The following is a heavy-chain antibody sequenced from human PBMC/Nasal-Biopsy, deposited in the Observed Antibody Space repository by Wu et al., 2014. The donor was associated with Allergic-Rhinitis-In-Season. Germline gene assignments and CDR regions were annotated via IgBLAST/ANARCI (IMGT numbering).Heavy chain of an antibody. V-gene: IGHV4-59*01. Sequence: TLSLTCTVSGGSISSYYWSWIRQPPGKGLEWIGYIYYSGSTNYNPSLKSRVTISIDTSKNQFSLKLSSVTAADTAVYYCARDRGSGGNYVGGAFDIWGQGTMVTVSS. J-gene: IGHJ3*02. CDR1: GGSISSYY. CDR3: ARDRGSGGNYVGGAFDI. D-gene: IGHD4-23*01. CDR2: IYYSGST.